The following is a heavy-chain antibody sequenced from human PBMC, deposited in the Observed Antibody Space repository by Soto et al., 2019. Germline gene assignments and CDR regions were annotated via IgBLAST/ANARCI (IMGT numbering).Heavy chain of an antibody. D-gene: IGHD3-3*01. CDR3: AKGSWAPGVVDEPTNFDY. CDR1: GFTFSSYA. J-gene: IGHJ4*02. V-gene: IGHV3-23*01. CDR2: ISGSGGST. Sequence: GVSLRLSCAASGFTFSSYAMSWVRQAPGKGLEWVSAISGSGGSTYYADSVKGRFTISRDNSKNTLYLQMNSLRAEDTAVYYCAKGSWAPGVVDEPTNFDYWGQGTLVTVS.